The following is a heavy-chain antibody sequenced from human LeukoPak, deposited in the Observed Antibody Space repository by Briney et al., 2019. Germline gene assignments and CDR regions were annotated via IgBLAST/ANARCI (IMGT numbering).Heavy chain of an antibody. CDR1: GGSLSGYY. D-gene: IGHD6-6*01. V-gene: IGHV4-34*01. Sequence: SETLSLTCAVYGGSLSGYYWSWIRQPPGKGLEWIGEINHSGSTNYNPSLKSRVTISVDTSKNQFSLKLSSVTAADTAVYYCVRASGIAARWFDPWGQGTLVTVSS. CDR3: VRASGIAARWFDP. CDR2: INHSGST. J-gene: IGHJ5*02.